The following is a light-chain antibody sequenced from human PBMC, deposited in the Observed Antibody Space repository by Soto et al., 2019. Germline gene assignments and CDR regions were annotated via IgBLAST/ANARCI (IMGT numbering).Light chain of an antibody. CDR1: TGAVTSGHY. V-gene: IGLV7-46*01. CDR2: DTS. CDR3: LLSYSGGNWV. Sequence: QAVVTQEPSLTVSPGGTVPLTCGSNTGAVTSGHYPHWLQQRPGQAPRTLIYDTSNKQSWTPARFSGSLLGGKAALTLSGAQPEDEADYYCLLSYSGGNWVFGGGTKVTVL. J-gene: IGLJ3*02.